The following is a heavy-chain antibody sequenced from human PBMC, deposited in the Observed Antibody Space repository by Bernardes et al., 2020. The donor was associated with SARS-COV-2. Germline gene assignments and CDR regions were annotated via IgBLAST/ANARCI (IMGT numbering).Heavy chain of an antibody. CDR3: AGSSCGIDCYIGGLRSWDYGMDV. Sequence: SETLPLTCTVSGDSISSSNYYWGWLLQPPGKGLEWIGSIYSSGSSSYNPSLQSRVRESIDTSKNQFSLRLSFVTAADTAVYYCAGSSCGIDCYIGGLRSWDYGMDVWGQGTTVTVSS. CDR1: GDSISSSNYY. D-gene: IGHD2-21*02. J-gene: IGHJ6*02. CDR2: IYSSGSS. V-gene: IGHV4-39*01.